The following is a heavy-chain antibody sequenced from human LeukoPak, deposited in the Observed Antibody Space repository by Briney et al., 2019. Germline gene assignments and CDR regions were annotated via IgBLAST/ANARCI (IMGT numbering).Heavy chain of an antibody. V-gene: IGHV3-20*04. Sequence: GGSLRLSCAASGHTFKDHCMRWVRQAPRKGLEWGSGINWNGGSTGHADSVKGRFTISTDNATHSLSLKMNSLRDEDTALYYCARGDSNGWYFDCWGQGTLVTVSS. CDR1: GHTFKDHC. D-gene: IGHD6-19*01. CDR2: INWNGGST. J-gene: IGHJ4*02. CDR3: ARGDSNGWYFDC.